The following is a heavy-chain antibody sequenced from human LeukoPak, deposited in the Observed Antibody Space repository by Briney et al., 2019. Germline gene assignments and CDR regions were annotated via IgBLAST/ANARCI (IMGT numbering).Heavy chain of an antibody. J-gene: IGHJ4*02. CDR3: ARSLGEYDYAYDH. Sequence: KASETPSLTCTVSGGSITSHYWGWIRQPPGKGLEWIGYIYNSGTTKYNPSLESRVTISLDTSKKQFSLNLSSVTAADTAVYYCARSLGEYDYAYDHWGQGTLVTISS. CDR2: IYNSGTT. D-gene: IGHD3-16*01. V-gene: IGHV4-59*11. CDR1: GGSITSHY.